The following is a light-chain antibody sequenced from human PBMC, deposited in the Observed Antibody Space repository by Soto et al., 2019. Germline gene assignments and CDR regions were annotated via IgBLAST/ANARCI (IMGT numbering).Light chain of an antibody. Sequence: QSVLTQPASVSGSPGQSITISCTGTSSDIGNYNYVSWYQQHPGKAPKLMISEVSNRPSGVSNRFSGSKSGNTASLTISAPQPEDEADYYCSSYTSTSSYVFGGGTKVTVL. CDR1: SSDIGNYNY. J-gene: IGLJ1*01. CDR3: SSYTSTSSYV. V-gene: IGLV2-14*01. CDR2: EVS.